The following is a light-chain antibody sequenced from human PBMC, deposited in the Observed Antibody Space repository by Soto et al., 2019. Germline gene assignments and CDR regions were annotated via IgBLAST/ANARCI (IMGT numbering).Light chain of an antibody. J-gene: IGKJ4*01. V-gene: IGKV3-20*01. Sequence: EIVLTQSPGTLSLPPGERATLSCRASQSVSSSYLAWYQQKPGQAPRLLIYGASSRATGIPDRFSGSGSGTDFTLTISRLEPEDFAVYYCQPYDSAPLTFGGGTKVEIK. CDR1: QSVSSSY. CDR3: QPYDSAPLT. CDR2: GAS.